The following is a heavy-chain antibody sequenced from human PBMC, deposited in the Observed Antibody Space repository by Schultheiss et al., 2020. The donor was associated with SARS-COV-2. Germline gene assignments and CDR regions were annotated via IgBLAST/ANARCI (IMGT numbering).Heavy chain of an antibody. J-gene: IGHJ6*02. D-gene: IGHD3-9*01. CDR3: ARDSGGYYDILTGRHGMDA. CDR2: IIPIFGTA. CDR1: GGTFSSYA. Sequence: SVKVSCKASGGTFSSYAISWVRQAPGQGLEWMGGIIPIFGTANYAQKFQGRVTITADESTSTAYMELSSLRSEDTAVYYCARDSGGYYDILTGRHGMDAWGQGTTVTVSS. V-gene: IGHV1-69*13.